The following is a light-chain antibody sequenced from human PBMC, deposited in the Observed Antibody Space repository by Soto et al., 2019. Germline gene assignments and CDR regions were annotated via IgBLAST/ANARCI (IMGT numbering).Light chain of an antibody. CDR2: GNS. CDR1: SSNIGAGYD. V-gene: IGLV1-40*01. Sequence: QAVVTQPPSVSGVPGQRVTISCTGSSSNIGAGYDVHWYQQLPGTAPKLLIYGNSNRPSGVPDRFSGSKSGTSASLAITGLQAEDEADYYCQSYDSSLSGVVFGGGTKVTVL. CDR3: QSYDSSLSGVV. J-gene: IGLJ2*01.